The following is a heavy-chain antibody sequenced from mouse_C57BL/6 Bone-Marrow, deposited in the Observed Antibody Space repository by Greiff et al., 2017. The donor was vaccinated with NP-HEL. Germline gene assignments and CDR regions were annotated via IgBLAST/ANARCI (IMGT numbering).Heavy chain of an antibody. CDR1: GYTFTDYY. CDR2: IKPNNGGT. CDR3: ARSDPYYFDY. Sequence: VQLQQSGPELVKPGASVKISCKASGYTFTDYYMNWVKQSHGKSLEWMGDIKPNNGGTSYNQKFKGKATLTVDKSSSTAYMELRSLTSEDSAVYYCARSDPYYFDYWGRGTALAVTS. J-gene: IGHJ2*01. V-gene: IGHV1-26*01.